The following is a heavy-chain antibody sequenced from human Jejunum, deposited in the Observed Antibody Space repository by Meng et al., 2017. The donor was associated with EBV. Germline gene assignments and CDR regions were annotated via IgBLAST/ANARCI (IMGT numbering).Heavy chain of an antibody. CDR2: TYYRSKWSS. Sequence: QVQLQQSGPGLVMPSQTRPLTCAISGDSVSSNSAAWNWIRQSPSRGLEWLGRTYYRSKWSSDYAVSVKSRITINPDTSKNQFSLQLNSVTPEDTAVYFCARIASASRRDDYWGQGTLVTVSS. CDR3: ARIASASRRDDY. V-gene: IGHV6-1*01. D-gene: IGHD6-13*01. CDR1: GDSVSSNSAA. J-gene: IGHJ4*02.